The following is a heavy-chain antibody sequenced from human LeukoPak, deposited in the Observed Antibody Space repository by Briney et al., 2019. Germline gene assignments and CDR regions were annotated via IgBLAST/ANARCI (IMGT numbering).Heavy chain of an antibody. D-gene: IGHD3-10*01. CDR3: ARDNRVRGVKNGMDV. Sequence: PSETLSLTCTVSGGSISSYYWSWIRRPPGKGLEWIGYIYYSGSTNYNPSLKSRVTISVDTSKNQFSLKLSSVTAADTAVYYCARDNRVRGVKNGMDVWGKGTTVTVSS. CDR1: GGSISSYY. V-gene: IGHV4-59*01. CDR2: IYYSGST. J-gene: IGHJ6*04.